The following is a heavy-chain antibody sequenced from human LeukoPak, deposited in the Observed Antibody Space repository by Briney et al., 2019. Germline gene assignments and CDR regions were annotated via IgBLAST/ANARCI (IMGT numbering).Heavy chain of an antibody. D-gene: IGHD3-10*01. V-gene: IGHV5-10-1*01. CDR2: IDPSDSYT. CDR3: ARRDGFGAIDFAFDI. CDR1: GYSFTSYW. Sequence: TGESLKISCKGSGYSFTSYWITWVRQMPGKGLEWMGRIDPSDSYTNYSPSFQGHVTISADKSISTAYLQWSGLKASDTAMYYCARRDGFGAIDFAFDIWGQGTMVTVSS. J-gene: IGHJ3*02.